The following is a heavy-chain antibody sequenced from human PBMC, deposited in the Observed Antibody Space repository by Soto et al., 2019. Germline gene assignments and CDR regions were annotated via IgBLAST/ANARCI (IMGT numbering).Heavy chain of an antibody. J-gene: IGHJ4*02. Sequence: SETLSLTCTFSGGSISSYYWSWIRQPPGKGLEWIGYIYFRGTTNYNPSLKSRVTMSADTSKNQFSLKLNSVTAADTAVYYCARMNYYDTSGYPFDYWGQGMMVTVSS. D-gene: IGHD3-22*01. V-gene: IGHV4-59*01. CDR2: IYFRGTT. CDR1: GGSISSYY. CDR3: ARMNYYDTSGYPFDY.